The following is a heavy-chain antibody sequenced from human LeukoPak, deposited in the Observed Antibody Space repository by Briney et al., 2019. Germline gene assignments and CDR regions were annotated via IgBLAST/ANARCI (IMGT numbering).Heavy chain of an antibody. D-gene: IGHD6-19*01. J-gene: IGHJ4*02. CDR1: GFTLSSYL. CDR3: TRDLGIAVADVFDY. V-gene: IGHV3-74*01. CDR2: INSDGSST. Sequence: GGSLRLSCIASGFTLSSYLMHWVRQAPGKGLVWVSRINSDGSSTTYADSVRGRFTISRDNAKSRLYLQMNSLRAEDTAVYYCTRDLGIAVADVFDYWGQGTLVTVSS.